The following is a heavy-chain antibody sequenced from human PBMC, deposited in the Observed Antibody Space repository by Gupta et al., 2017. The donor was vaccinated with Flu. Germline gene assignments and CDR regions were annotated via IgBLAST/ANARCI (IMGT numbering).Heavy chain of an antibody. D-gene: IGHD3-22*01. V-gene: IGHV3-48*01. CDR3: ASDYYDSSGTHF. CDR2: ISGSGTTI. J-gene: IGHJ4*02. CDR1: TFSSYG. Sequence: TFSSYGMNWVRQLPGKGLGWLSYISGSGTTIHYADSVKGRFTISRDNAKNSLYLQMNSLRAEDTAVYYCASDYYDSSGTHFWGQGTLVTVSS.